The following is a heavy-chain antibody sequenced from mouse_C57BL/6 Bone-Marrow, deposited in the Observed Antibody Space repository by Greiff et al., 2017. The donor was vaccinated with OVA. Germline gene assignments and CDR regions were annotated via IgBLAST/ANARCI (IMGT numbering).Heavy chain of an antibody. V-gene: IGHV2-4*01. J-gene: IGHJ3*01. CDR2: IWSGGST. Sequence: QVQLKESGPGLVQPSQSLSITCTVSGFSLTSYGVHWVRQPPGKGLEWLGVIWSGGSTDYNAAFISRLSISKDNSKSQVFFKMNSLQADDTAIYYCAKPYYGSSYVGPWFAYWGQGTLVTVSA. D-gene: IGHD1-1*01. CDR3: AKPYYGSSYVGPWFAY. CDR1: GFSLTSYG.